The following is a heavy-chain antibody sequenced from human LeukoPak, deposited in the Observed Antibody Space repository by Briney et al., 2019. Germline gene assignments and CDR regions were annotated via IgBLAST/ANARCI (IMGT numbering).Heavy chain of an antibody. CDR1: GFTFSSYW. CDR2: INSDGSST. J-gene: IGHJ4*02. V-gene: IGHV3-74*03. Sequence: PGGSLRPSCVASGFTFSSYWMHWVRQAPGKGLVWVSRINSDGSSTKCADSVKGRFTISRDNAKNTLYLQMNSLRAEDTAVYYCAALDHGHDYWGQGTLVTVSS. CDR3: AALDHGHDY.